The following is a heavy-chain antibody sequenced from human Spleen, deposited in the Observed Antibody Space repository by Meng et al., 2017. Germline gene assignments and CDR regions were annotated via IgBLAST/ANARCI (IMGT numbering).Heavy chain of an antibody. D-gene: IGHD1-1*01. V-gene: IGHV4-39*07. Sequence: QLQLQESGPGLVKPSETLSLTCTVPGGSISSSSYYWGWIRQPPGKGLEWIGSIYYSGSTYYNPSLKSRVTISVDTSKNQFSLKLSSVTAADTAVYYCARDERDWFDPWGQGTLVTVSS. CDR2: IYYSGST. CDR1: GGSISSSSYY. J-gene: IGHJ5*02. CDR3: ARDERDWFDP.